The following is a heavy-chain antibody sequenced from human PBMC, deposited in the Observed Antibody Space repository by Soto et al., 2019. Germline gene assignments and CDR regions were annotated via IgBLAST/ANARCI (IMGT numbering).Heavy chain of an antibody. CDR1: GFIFSSFA. Sequence: GGSLRLSCAASGFIFSSFAMTWVRQAPGKGLEWVSAIVGGDGGRSFTKYYADSVKGRFTISKDNSKNMLYLQMSSLRIEDTAVYYCVKDQVVEGQYYGPSKLFFWGLGTLVTVSS. V-gene: IGHV3-23*01. J-gene: IGHJ4*02. D-gene: IGHD3-10*01. CDR2: IVGGDGGRSFTK. CDR3: VKDQVVEGQYYGPSKLFF.